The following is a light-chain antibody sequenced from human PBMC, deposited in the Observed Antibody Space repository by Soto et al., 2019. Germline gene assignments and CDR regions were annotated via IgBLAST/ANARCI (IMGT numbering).Light chain of an antibody. CDR2: LAS. CDR1: QSVGSN. CDR3: QQYSNWPPSWT. V-gene: IGKV3-15*01. J-gene: IGKJ1*01. Sequence: EIVMTQSPATLSVSQGERATLSCRASQSVGSNLAWYQQKPGQAPRLLIYLASTRATGIPARFSGSGSGTEFTLTISSPQSEDFAVYYCQQYSNWPPSWTFGQGTKV.